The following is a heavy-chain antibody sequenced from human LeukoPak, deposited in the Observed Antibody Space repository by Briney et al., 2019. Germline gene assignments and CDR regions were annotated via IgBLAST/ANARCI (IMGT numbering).Heavy chain of an antibody. Sequence: SQTLSLTCAVSGGSISSGGYSWSWIRQPPGKGLEWIGYIYHSGSTYYNPSLKSRVTISVDRSKNQFSLKLGSVTAADTAVYYCASGSGYYSDWGQGTLVTVSS. J-gene: IGHJ4*02. D-gene: IGHD3-22*01. V-gene: IGHV4-30-2*01. CDR2: IYHSGST. CDR1: GGSISSGGYS. CDR3: ASGSGYYSD.